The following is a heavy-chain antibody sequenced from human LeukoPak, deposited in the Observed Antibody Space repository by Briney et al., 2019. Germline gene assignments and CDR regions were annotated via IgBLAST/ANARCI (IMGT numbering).Heavy chain of an antibody. V-gene: IGHV4-34*01. Sequence: SETLSLTCAVYGVSFSGYYWSWIRQPPGKGLEWIGEINHSGSTNYNPSLKSRVTISVDTSKNQFSLKLSSVTAADTAVYYCARPMPYRTGSPAAIDYYYMDVWGKGTTVTVSS. J-gene: IGHJ6*03. CDR2: INHSGST. CDR1: GVSFSGYY. D-gene: IGHD2-2*01. CDR3: ARPMPYRTGSPAAIDYYYMDV.